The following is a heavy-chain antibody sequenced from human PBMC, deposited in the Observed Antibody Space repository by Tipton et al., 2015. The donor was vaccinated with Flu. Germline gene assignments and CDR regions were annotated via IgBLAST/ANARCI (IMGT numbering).Heavy chain of an antibody. CDR1: GFTFSTYW. J-gene: IGHJ4*02. V-gene: IGHV3-7*04. D-gene: IGHD6-19*01. Sequence: SLRLSCAASGFTFSTYWMTWVRQAPGKGLEWVANIKPDGSGKCYLDSVKGRFTISRDNAENSLYLQMNSLRAEDTAIYYCARGSGDYWGQGTLLTVSS. CDR3: ARGSGDY. CDR2: IKPDGSGK.